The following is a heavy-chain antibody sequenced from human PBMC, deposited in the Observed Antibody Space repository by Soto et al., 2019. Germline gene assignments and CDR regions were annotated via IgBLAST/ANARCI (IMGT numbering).Heavy chain of an antibody. CDR2: ISGSAGTT. J-gene: IGHJ3*01. D-gene: IGHD2-8*01. CDR3: AKNGPAYADAFES. CDR1: GFISASYA. Sequence: EVQLSQSGGGWVQPGGSLRLSCSASGFISASYAMSWVRQAPGKGLEWVSVISGSAGTTDYAGSVTGRFTISRDNSKNTLYLHMNSLKGEDTAVYYCAKNGPAYADAFESWGQGTMVTVSS. V-gene: IGHV3-23*01.